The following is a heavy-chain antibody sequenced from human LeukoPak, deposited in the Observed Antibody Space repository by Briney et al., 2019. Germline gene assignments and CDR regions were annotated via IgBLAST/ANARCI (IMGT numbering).Heavy chain of an antibody. CDR1: GFSFSFYG. D-gene: IGHD3-16*01. Sequence: GGSLRLSCATSGFSFSFYGMQWVRQAPGKGLEWVAVIWNDGSQKYYGDSVKGRFTISKDNSRKTVNLQMDSLRAEDTAIYYCTRWGAGGLTLDYWGQGVLFTVSS. J-gene: IGHJ4*02. CDR2: IWNDGSQK. V-gene: IGHV3-33*01. CDR3: TRWGAGGLTLDY.